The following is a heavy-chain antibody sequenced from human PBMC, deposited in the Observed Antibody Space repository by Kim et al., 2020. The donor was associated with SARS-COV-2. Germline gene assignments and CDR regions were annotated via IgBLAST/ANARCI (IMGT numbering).Heavy chain of an antibody. V-gene: IGHV3-30*04. CDR2: ISYDGSNK. CDR3: ARETKLWFGELSYFDY. Sequence: GGSLRLSCAASGFTFSSYAMHWVRQAPGKGLEWVAVISYDGSNKYYADSVKGRFTISRDNSKNTLYLQMNSLRAEDTAVYYCARETKLWFGELSYFDYWGQGTLVTVSS. D-gene: IGHD3-10*01. CDR1: GFTFSSYA. J-gene: IGHJ4*02.